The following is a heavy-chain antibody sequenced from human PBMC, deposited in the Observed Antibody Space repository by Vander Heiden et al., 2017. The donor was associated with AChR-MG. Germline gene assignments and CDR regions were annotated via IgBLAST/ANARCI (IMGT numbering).Heavy chain of an antibody. J-gene: IGHJ4*02. D-gene: IGHD2-15*01. Sequence: QVQLVPSGAEAKKPGASVKVPCKASRSTFTSYGSSWVRRAPGQGSEWLGWMRAYEGNADDAQKLEGRVTMTTDTATSTAYMELGSLRSDDTAVYYCARDSGGVVVVAATHDDYWGQGTLVTVSS. V-gene: IGHV1-18*01. CDR2: MRAYEGNA. CDR1: RSTFTSYG. CDR3: ARDSGGVVVVAATHDDY.